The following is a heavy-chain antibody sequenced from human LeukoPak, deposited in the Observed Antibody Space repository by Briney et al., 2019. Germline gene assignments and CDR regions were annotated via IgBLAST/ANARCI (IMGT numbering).Heavy chain of an antibody. Sequence: GGSLRLSCAASRFTFSTYTMNWVRQAPGKGLEWVSSISYSSSNTYYADSVKGRFTISRDNAKNSLYLQMNSLRAEDTAVYYCATNYGSGSGYCGQGTLVTVSS. CDR1: RFTFSTYT. J-gene: IGHJ4*02. CDR2: ISYSSSNT. CDR3: ATNYGSGSGY. V-gene: IGHV3-21*01. D-gene: IGHD3-10*01.